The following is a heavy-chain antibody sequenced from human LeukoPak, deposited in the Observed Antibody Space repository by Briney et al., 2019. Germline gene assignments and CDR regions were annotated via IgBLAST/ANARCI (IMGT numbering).Heavy chain of an antibody. CDR1: GFTFSSYA. J-gene: IGHJ4*02. D-gene: IGHD5-18*01. Sequence: GGSLRLSCAASGFTFSSYAMHWVRQAPGKGLEWVAIISYDGSNKYYADSVKGRFTISRDDSKNTLYLQMNSLRAEDTAVYYCARTGHGYSYGLDYWGQGTLVTVSS. CDR2: ISYDGSNK. CDR3: ARTGHGYSYGLDY. V-gene: IGHV3-30*04.